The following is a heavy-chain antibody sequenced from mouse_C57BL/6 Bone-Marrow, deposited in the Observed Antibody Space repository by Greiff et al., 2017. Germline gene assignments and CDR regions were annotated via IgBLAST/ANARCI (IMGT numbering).Heavy chain of an antibody. CDR1: GYSITSGYY. D-gene: IGHD2-1*01. CDR2: ISYDGSN. Sequence: EVQLKESGPGLVKPSQSLSLTCSVTGYSITSGYYWNWIRQFPGNKLEWMGYISYDGSNNYNPSLKNRISITRDTSKNQFFLKLNSVTTEDTATYYCARGGYGNHAMDYWGQGTSVTVSS. V-gene: IGHV3-6*01. J-gene: IGHJ4*01. CDR3: ARGGYGNHAMDY.